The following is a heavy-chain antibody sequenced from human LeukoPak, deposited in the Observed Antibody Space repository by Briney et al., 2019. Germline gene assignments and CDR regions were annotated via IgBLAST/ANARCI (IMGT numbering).Heavy chain of an antibody. CDR3: ARASRDYYGSGSYSKLIPEFDP. V-gene: IGHV4-59*12. Sequence: PSETLSLTCTVSGGSISSYYWSWIRQPPGKGLEWIGYIYYSGSTNYNPSLKSRATISVDTSKNQFSLKLSSVTAADTAVYYCARASRDYYGSGSYSKLIPEFDPWGQGTLVTVSS. J-gene: IGHJ5*02. CDR2: IYYSGST. D-gene: IGHD3-10*01. CDR1: GGSISSYY.